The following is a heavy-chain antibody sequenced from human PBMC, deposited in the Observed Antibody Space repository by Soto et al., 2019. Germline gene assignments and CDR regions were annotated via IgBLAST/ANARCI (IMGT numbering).Heavy chain of an antibody. CDR2: IYHSGST. CDR1: GGSISSGGYS. J-gene: IGHJ4*02. V-gene: IGHV4-30-2*01. CDR3: AGGRGVPRNY. D-gene: IGHD1-26*01. Sequence: PSETLSLTCAVSGGSISSGGYSWSWIRQPPGKGLEWIGYIYHSGSTYYNPSLKSRVTISVDRSKNQFSLKLSSVTAADTAVYYGAGGRGVPRNYGGRGTLVTVSS.